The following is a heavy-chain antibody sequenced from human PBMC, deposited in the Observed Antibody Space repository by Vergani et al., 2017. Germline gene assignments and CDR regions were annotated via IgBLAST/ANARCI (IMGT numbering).Heavy chain of an antibody. D-gene: IGHD2-21*01. V-gene: IGHV3-74*02. CDR2: INSDGSST. J-gene: IGHJ6*02. CDR3: AKARDPNCKGGNCYSYYYGLDL. CDR1: GFTFSSYW. Sequence: VQLVESGGNVVQSGTSLRLSCAASGFTFSSYWMHWVRQAPGKGLVWVSRINSDGSSTSYADSVKGRFTISRDNAKNTLYLQMNSLRAEDTAVYYCAKARDPNCKGGNCYSYYYGLDLWGQGTTVTVSS.